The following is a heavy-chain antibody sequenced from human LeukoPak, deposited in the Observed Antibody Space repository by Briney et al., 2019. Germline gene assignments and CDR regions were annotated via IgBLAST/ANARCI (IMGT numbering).Heavy chain of an antibody. J-gene: IGHJ4*02. CDR1: GFAFNPFW. D-gene: IGHD3-3*01. CDR2: IRQDGSEK. V-gene: IGHV3-7*03. Sequence: GGSLRLSCAASGFAFNPFWLGWFGRPPGRGRGGLPKIRQDGSEKYYVESVKGRFTISRDNAKNSLYLQMNSLRAEDTAVYYCAKSLSSFWSGYFVYEPDYWGQGTLVTVSS. CDR3: AKSLSSFWSGYFVYEPDY.